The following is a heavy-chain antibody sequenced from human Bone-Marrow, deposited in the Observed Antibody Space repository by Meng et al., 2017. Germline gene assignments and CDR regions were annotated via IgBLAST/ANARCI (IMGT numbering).Heavy chain of an antibody. CDR1: GFTFSSYA. CDR3: ASQAGRTPTGYSIN. Sequence: GGSLRLSCAASGFTFSSYAMSWVRQAPGKGLEWVSAISGSGGSTYYADSVKGRFTISRDNSKNTLYLQMNSLRAEDTAVYYCASQAGRTPTGYSINWGQGTLVTVSS. J-gene: IGHJ4*02. V-gene: IGHV3-23*01. D-gene: IGHD6-13*01. CDR2: ISGSGGST.